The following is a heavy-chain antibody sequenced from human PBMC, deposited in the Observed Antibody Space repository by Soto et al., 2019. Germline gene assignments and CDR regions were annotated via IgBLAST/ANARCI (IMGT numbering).Heavy chain of an antibody. CDR3: ARGYRQSGYSSSWVFDY. CDR1: GVAINSGDYD. Sequence: QVQLQESGPGLVKPSQTLSLICTVSGVAINSGDYDWNWIRQHPGKGLEWIGYLYYSGSTYYSPVLRSRVTLSADASENQFSLKLRSVNAAYTAVYFCARGYRQSGYSSSWVFDYWGQGTLVNVSS. D-gene: IGHD6-13*01. CDR2: LYYSGST. V-gene: IGHV4-31*03. J-gene: IGHJ4*02.